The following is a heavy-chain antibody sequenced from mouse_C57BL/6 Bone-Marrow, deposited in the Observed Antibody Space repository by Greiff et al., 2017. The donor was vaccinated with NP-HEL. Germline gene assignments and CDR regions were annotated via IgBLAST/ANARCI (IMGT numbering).Heavy chain of an antibody. J-gene: IGHJ4*01. V-gene: IGHV2-2*01. D-gene: IGHD2-2*01. Sequence: VQLVESGPGLVQPSQSLSITCTVSGFSLTSYGVHWVRQSPGKGLEWLGVIWSGGSTDYNAAFISRLSISKDNSKSQVFFKMNSLQADDTAIYYCARSSLWLRRDYYAMDYWGQGTSVTVSS. CDR1: GFSLTSYG. CDR3: ARSSLWLRRDYYAMDY. CDR2: IWSGGST.